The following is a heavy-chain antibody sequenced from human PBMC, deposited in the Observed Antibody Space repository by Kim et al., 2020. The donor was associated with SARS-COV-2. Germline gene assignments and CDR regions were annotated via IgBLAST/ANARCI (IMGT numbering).Heavy chain of an antibody. J-gene: IGHJ3*01. Sequence: NGGNTTYADSVKGRFTISRDNSKTTLYLQMNSLRAEDTAMYYCVRGSATPDWGQGTMVTVSS. CDR3: VRGSATPD. D-gene: IGHD6-25*01. CDR2: NGGNT. V-gene: IGHV3-53*01.